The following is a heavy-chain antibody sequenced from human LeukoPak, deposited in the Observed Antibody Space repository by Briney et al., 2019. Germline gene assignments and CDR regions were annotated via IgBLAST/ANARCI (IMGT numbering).Heavy chain of an antibody. CDR1: GGTFSSYA. CDR2: IIPIFGTA. CDR3: ARESRSGSYFCY. V-gene: IGHV1-69*13. D-gene: IGHD1-26*01. J-gene: IGHJ4*02. Sequence: ASVRVSCKASGGTFSSYAISWVRQAPGQGLEWMGGIIPIFGTANYAQKFQGRVTITADESTSTAYMELSSLRSEDTAVYYCARESRSGSYFCYWGQGTLVTVSS.